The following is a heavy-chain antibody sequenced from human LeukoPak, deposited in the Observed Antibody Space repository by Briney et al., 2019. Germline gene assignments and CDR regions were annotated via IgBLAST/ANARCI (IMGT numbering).Heavy chain of an antibody. Sequence: KSSETLSLTCAVSGYSISSGYYWGWIRQPPGKGLEWIGSIYHSGSTYYNPSLKSRVTISVDTSKNQFSLKLSSVTAADTAVYYCARETGTHHGPCGYWGQGTLVTVSS. V-gene: IGHV4-38-2*01. CDR1: GYSISSGYY. D-gene: IGHD1-7*01. CDR2: IYHSGST. J-gene: IGHJ4*02. CDR3: ARETGTHHGPCGY.